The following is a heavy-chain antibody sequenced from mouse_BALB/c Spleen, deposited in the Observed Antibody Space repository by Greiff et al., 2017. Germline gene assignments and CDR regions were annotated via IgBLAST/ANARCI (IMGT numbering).Heavy chain of an antibody. Sequence: EVKLVESGGGLVKLGGSLKLSCAASGFTFSSYYMSWVRQTPEKRLELVAAINSNGGSTYYPDTVKGRFTISRDNAKNTLYLQMSSLKSEDTALYYCAREGARTSNYAMDYWGQGTSGTVSS. CDR2: INSNGGST. V-gene: IGHV5-6-2*01. CDR3: AREGARTSNYAMDY. CDR1: GFTFSSYY. J-gene: IGHJ4*01. D-gene: IGHD3-3*01.